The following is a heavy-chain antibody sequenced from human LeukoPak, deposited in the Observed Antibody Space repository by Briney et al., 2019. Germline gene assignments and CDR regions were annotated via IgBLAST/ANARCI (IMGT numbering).Heavy chain of an antibody. J-gene: IGHJ4*02. V-gene: IGHV4-39*01. CDR3: ARHGIGPPGIAAAGTDY. D-gene: IGHD6-13*01. CDR2: IYYSGST. CDR1: GGSISSSSYY. Sequence: SETLSLTCTVSGGSISSSSYYWGWIRQPPGKGLEWIGSIYYSGSTYYNPSLKSRVTISVDTSKNQFSLKLSSVTAADTAVYYCARHGIGPPGIAAAGTDYWGQGTLVTVSS.